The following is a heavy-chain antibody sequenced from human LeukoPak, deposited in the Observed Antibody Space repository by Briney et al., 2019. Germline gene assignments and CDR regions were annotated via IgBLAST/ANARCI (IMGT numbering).Heavy chain of an antibody. J-gene: IGHJ4*02. CDR1: GGTFSSYA. D-gene: IGHD3-10*01. CDR2: IIPIFGTA. V-gene: IGHV1-69*06. Sequence: ASVKVSCKASGGTFSSYAMSWVRQAPGQGLEWMGGIIPIFGTANYAQKFQGRVTITADKTTSTAYMELSSLRSEDTAVYYCAREGSGSYYSYWGQGTLVTVSS. CDR3: AREGSGSYYSY.